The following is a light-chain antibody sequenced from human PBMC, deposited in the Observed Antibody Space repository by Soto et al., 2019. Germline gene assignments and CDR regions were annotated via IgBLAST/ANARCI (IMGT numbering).Light chain of an antibody. J-gene: IGLJ1*01. Sequence: QSVLTQPASVSGSLGQSITISCTGTTRDIAGYNYISWYQQLPGKAPKLMIYQVTIRPSGISNRFSGSKSGNTASLTISGLQAEDEADYYCTSFSSSTFLYVFGTGTKLTVL. CDR3: TSFSSSTFLYV. CDR1: TRDIAGYNY. CDR2: QVT. V-gene: IGLV2-14*01.